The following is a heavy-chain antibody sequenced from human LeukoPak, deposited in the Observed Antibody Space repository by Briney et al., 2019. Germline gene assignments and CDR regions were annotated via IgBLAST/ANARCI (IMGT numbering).Heavy chain of an antibody. Sequence: ASVKVSCKASGYTFTSYGISWVRQAPGQGLEWMGWISAYNGNTNYAQKLQGRVTMTTDTSTSTAYMELRSLRSDDTAVYYCARDLVVVVPAATYFDYWGQGTLVTVSS. V-gene: IGHV1-18*01. CDR1: GYTFTSYG. CDR3: ARDLVVVVPAATYFDY. J-gene: IGHJ4*02. D-gene: IGHD2-2*01. CDR2: ISAYNGNT.